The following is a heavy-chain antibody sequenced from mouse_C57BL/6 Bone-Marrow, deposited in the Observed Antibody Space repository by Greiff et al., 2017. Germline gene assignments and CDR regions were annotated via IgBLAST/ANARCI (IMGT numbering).Heavy chain of an antibody. Sequence: EVQLQQSGPELVKPGASVKMSCKASGYTFTDYNMHWVKQSHGKSLEWIGYINPNNGGTRYNQKFKGKATLTVNKSSSTAYMELRSLTSEDSAVYYCARYYYGSSYDAMDYWGQGTSVTVSS. J-gene: IGHJ4*01. CDR2: INPNNGGT. CDR3: ARYYYGSSYDAMDY. V-gene: IGHV1-22*01. CDR1: GYTFTDYN. D-gene: IGHD1-1*01.